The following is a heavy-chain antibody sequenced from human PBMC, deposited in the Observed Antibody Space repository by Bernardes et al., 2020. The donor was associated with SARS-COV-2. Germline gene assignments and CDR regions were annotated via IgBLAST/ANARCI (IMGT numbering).Heavy chain of an antibody. J-gene: IGHJ6*02. CDR2: ISAYNGNT. CDR3: ASGFQLRAMVRGVNYGMDV. CDR1: GYTFTSYG. V-gene: IGHV1-18*01. Sequence: ASVKVSCKASGYTFTSYGISWVRQAPGQGLEWMGWISAYNGNTNYAQKLQGRVTMTTDTSTSTAYMELRSLRSDDTAVYYCASGFQLRAMVRGVNYGMDVWGQGTTVTVSS. D-gene: IGHD3-10*01.